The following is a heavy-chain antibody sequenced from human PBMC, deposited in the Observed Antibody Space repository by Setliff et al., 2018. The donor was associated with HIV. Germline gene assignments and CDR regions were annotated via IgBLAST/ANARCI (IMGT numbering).Heavy chain of an antibody. D-gene: IGHD2-21*02. CDR3: AKDRSGVCCPGGGFDI. Sequence: GGSLRLSCAASGFTLSSMHWVRQAPGKGLEWVSSISSSSKYIYYADSVKGRFTISRDNSKNTLYLQMNSLRVEDTAVYYCAKDRSGVCCPGGGFDIWGQGTMVTVSS. CDR2: ISSSSKYI. CDR1: GFTLSS. J-gene: IGHJ3*02. V-gene: IGHV3-21*04.